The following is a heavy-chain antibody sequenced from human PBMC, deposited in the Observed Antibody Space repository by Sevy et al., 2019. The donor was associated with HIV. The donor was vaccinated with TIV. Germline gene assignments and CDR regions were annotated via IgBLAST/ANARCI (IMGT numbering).Heavy chain of an antibody. CDR2: ISYDGSSK. D-gene: IGHD3-10*02. Sequence: GGSLRLSCAASGFTFSSHAMHWVRQAPGKGLEWMAAISYDGSSKYYADSVKGRFTISRDDSKNTLYLQMSSLRAGDTAEYYCARDGGYSVNFLPSGYWGQGTLVTVSS. CDR3: ARDGGYSVNFLPSGY. J-gene: IGHJ4*02. V-gene: IGHV3-30-3*01. CDR1: GFTFSSHA.